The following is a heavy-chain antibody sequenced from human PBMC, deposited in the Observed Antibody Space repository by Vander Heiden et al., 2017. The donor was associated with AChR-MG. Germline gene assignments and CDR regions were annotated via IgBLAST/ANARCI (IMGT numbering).Heavy chain of an antibody. V-gene: IGHV3-15*01. J-gene: IGHJ4*01. D-gene: IGHD3-22*01. CDR3: TTYYYDSSGYYNDY. CDR2: IKSKTDGGTT. CDR1: GFPFSNAW. Sequence: EVQLVESGGGLVKPGGSLRLSCAASGFPFSNAWMSWVRQAAGKGLEWVGRIKSKTDGGTTDYAAPVKGRFTISRDDSKNTLYLQMNSMKTEDTAVYYCTTYYYDSSGYYNDYWGHGTLVTVSS.